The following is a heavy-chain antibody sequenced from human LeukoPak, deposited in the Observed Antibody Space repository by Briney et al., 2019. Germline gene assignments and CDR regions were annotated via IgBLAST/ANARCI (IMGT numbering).Heavy chain of an antibody. V-gene: IGHV3-48*02. D-gene: IGHD3-22*01. J-gene: IGHJ5*02. Sequence: GGSLRLSSAASGFTFSTYSMNWVRQAPGKGLEWVSYISRSSDTVYYAASVKGRFTISRDNAKNSMYLHMNSLRDEDTAIYYCARDDYYDSSSWGQGTLVTVSS. CDR3: ARDDYYDSSS. CDR1: GFTFSTYS. CDR2: ISRSSDTV.